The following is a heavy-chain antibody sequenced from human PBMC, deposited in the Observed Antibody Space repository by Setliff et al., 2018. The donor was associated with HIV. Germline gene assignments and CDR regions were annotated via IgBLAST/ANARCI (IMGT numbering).Heavy chain of an antibody. D-gene: IGHD6-19*01. CDR3: ARDPRIAVARDYYYYYMDV. CDR2: IIPILGTA. J-gene: IGHJ6*03. Sequence: SVKVSCKASGGTFSSYAISWVRQAPGQGLEWMGGIIPILGTADYAQKFQGRVTITADESTSTAYMELSSLRSEDTAVYYCARDPRIAVARDYYYYYMDVWGKGTTVTVSS. CDR1: GGTFSSYA. V-gene: IGHV1-69*13.